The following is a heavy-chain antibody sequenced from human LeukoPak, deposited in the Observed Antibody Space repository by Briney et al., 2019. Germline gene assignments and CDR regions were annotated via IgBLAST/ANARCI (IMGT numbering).Heavy chain of an antibody. Sequence: GESLKISCKGSGYTFATYWIGWVREMPGKGLEWMGIIYPGDSNTKYSPSFQGQVTISADKSISTAYLQWSSLKASDTAMYYCASHTSGRLERRLDYWGQGTLVTVSS. D-gene: IGHD1-1*01. CDR3: ASHTSGRLERRLDY. CDR1: GYTFATYW. CDR2: IYPGDSNT. J-gene: IGHJ4*02. V-gene: IGHV5-51*01.